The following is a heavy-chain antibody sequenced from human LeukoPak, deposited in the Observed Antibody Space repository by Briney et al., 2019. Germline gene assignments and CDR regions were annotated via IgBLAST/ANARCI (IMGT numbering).Heavy chain of an antibody. V-gene: IGHV3-66*01. CDR2: LYTGGTT. CDR1: GFTVSSNY. Sequence: GGSLRLSCAASGFTVSSNYMSWVRQAPGKGLEWVSVLYTGGTTYYADSVKGRFTISRDNAKNSLYLQMNSLRAEDTAVYYCARASQGSGSYSDYWGQGTLVTVSS. CDR3: ARASQGSGSYSDY. J-gene: IGHJ4*02. D-gene: IGHD3-10*01.